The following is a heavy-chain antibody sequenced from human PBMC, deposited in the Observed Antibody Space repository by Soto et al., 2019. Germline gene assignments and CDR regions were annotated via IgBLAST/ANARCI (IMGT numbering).Heavy chain of an antibody. CDR2: ISAYNGNT. CDR1: GYTFTSYG. D-gene: IGHD1-1*01. CDR3: ARWYRSYYYYGMDV. V-gene: IGHV1-18*01. J-gene: IGHJ6*02. Sequence: ASVKVSCKASGYTFTSYGISWVRQAPGQGLEWMGWISAYNGNTNYAQKLQGRVTITTDTSTSTANMEMRSLRSDDTAVYYCARWYRSYYYYGMDVWGQGTTVTVSS.